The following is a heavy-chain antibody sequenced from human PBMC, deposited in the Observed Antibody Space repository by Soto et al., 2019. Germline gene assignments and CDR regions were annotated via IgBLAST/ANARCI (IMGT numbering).Heavy chain of an antibody. D-gene: IGHD3-10*01. CDR1: GFTFSIYA. CDR3: ARAGSNEWGAVSL. CDR2: INHSGST. Sequence: TXXSLRLTFAASGFTFSIYAMDWVLQAPGKGLEWIGEINHSGSTNYNPSLKSRVTISVDRSKNQFSLKLSSVNAADTAVYYCARAGSNEWGAVSLWGQGILVTVSS. J-gene: IGHJ4*02. V-gene: IGHV4-34*01.